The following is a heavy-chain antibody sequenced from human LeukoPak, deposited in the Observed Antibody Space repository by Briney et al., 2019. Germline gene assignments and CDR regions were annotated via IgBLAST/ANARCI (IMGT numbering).Heavy chain of an antibody. CDR3: AKYSGTCIDC. CDR2: IKPDGSEK. CDR1: GFTFSSSW. Sequence: PGGSLRLSCAASGFTFSSSWMTWVRQAPGKGLEWVANIKPDGSEKYYVDSVKGRFTISRDNAKNSLYLQINSLRAEDTAVYYCAKYSGTCIDCWGQGTLVTVSS. J-gene: IGHJ4*02. V-gene: IGHV3-7*01. D-gene: IGHD1-26*01.